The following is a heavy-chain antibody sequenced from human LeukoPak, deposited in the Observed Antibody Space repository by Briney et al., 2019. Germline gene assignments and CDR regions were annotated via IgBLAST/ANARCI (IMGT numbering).Heavy chain of an antibody. J-gene: IGHJ4*02. CDR1: GFTFSSYS. Sequence: GGSLRLSCAASGFTFSSYSMNWVRQAPGKGLEWVSSISSSSSSYIYYADSVKGRFTISRDNARNSLYLQMNSLRAEDTAVYYCARDKIRAVTHLDYWGQGTLVTVSS. CDR2: ISSSSSSYI. CDR3: ARDKIRAVTHLDY. V-gene: IGHV3-21*01. D-gene: IGHD4-17*01.